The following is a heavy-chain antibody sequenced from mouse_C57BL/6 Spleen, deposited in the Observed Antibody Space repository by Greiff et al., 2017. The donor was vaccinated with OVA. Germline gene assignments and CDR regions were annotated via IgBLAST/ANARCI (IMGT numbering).Heavy chain of an antibody. CDR2: ISSGGSYT. J-gene: IGHJ4*01. V-gene: IGHV5-6*01. CDR3: ARRGGRYYAMDY. Sequence: EVQRVESGGDLVKPGGSLKLSCAASGFTFSSYGMSSVRQTPDKRLEWVATISSGGSYTYYPDSVKGRFTISRDNAKNTLYLQMSSLKSEDTAMYYCARRGGRYYAMDYWGQGTSVTVSS. CDR1: GFTFSSYG.